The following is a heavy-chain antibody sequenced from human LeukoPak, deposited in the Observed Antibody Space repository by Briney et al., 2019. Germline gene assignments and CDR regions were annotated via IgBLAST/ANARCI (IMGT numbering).Heavy chain of an antibody. CDR2: LSTDSDDT. V-gene: IGHV1-8*01. CDR3: ARGGAAAETSGFDH. CDR1: GYTFTSHD. Sequence: ASVKVSCKVFGYTFTSHDINWERQAPGQGLEWMGWLSTDSDDTGYAQKFQGRVSMTRDNSIDTAYMELRGLKSDDTAVYYCARGGAAAETSGFDHWGRGTLVIVSA. D-gene: IGHD6-13*01. J-gene: IGHJ4*02.